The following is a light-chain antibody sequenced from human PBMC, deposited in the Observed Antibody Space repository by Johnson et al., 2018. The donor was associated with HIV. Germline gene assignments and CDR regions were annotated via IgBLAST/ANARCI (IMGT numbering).Light chain of an antibody. CDR2: DTD. CDR1: SSNIGNNS. J-gene: IGLJ1*01. CDR3: GTWDSRLSAGV. Sequence: QSVLTQPPSVSAAPGQTVTIPCSGNSSNIGNNSVSWCQRLPGTAPKLLIHDTDERPPGIPDRFSGSKSGTSATLGITGLPSGDEADYSCGTWDSRLSAGVFGTGTKVTVL. V-gene: IGLV1-51*01.